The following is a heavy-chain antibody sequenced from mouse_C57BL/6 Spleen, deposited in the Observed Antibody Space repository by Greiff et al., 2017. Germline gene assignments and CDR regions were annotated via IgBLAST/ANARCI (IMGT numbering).Heavy chain of an antibody. Sequence: EVQLQQSGPELVKPGASVKISCKASGYTFTDYYMNWVKQSHGKSLEWIGDINPNNGGTSYNQKFKGKATLTVDKSSSTAYMELRSLTSEDSAVYYCAGGFITTGGFAYWGQGTLVTVSA. CDR1: GYTFTDYY. CDR2: INPNNGGT. V-gene: IGHV1-26*01. D-gene: IGHD1-1*01. CDR3: AGGFITTGGFAY. J-gene: IGHJ3*01.